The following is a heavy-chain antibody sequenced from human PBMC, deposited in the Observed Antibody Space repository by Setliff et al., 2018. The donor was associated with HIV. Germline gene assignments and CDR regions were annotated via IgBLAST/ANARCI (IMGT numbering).Heavy chain of an antibody. CDR3: ARSLVPSGYYYGRHAFDI. V-gene: IGHV4-59*08. CDR2: IYYSGNT. Sequence: SETLSLTCAVYGGSFRGHYWSWIRQSPGKGLEWIGNIYYSGNTNYNPSFKSRVTISVDTSKNQFSLRVTSVTAADTAVYYCARSLVPSGYYYGRHAFDIWGQGTKVTVSS. D-gene: IGHD3-22*01. CDR1: GGSFRGHY. J-gene: IGHJ3*02.